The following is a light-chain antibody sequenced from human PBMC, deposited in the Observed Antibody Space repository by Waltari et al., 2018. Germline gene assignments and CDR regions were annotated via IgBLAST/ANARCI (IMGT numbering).Light chain of an antibody. J-gene: IGKJ4*01. Sequence: DIVMTQSPEYLAVSLGERATVNCKSSQSVLYSSNNKNYLAWYQLKPGQPPKLLIYWASTRESGVPYRFSGSGSGTDFTLTISSLQAEDVAVYYCQQHYPTASLTFGGGTKVAI. CDR3: QQHYPTASLT. CDR2: WAS. CDR1: QSVLYSSNNKNY. V-gene: IGKV4-1*01.